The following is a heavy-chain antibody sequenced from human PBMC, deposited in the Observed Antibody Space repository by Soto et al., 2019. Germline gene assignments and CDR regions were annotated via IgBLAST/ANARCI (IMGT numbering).Heavy chain of an antibody. J-gene: IGHJ6*02. Sequence: PSETLSLTSTVSGCPIITRSYQRGWIRHPPGKGLEGIGSVLNSGDTYYNPSLKSRVAISIDRSRDQFTLKLSSVTAADTAVYYCARLLYYDTNAYYFPSKLDVWGQGTTVT. CDR3: ARLLYYDTNAYYFPSKLDV. D-gene: IGHD3-22*01. V-gene: IGHV4-39*01. CDR1: GCPIITRSYQ. CDR2: VLNSGDT.